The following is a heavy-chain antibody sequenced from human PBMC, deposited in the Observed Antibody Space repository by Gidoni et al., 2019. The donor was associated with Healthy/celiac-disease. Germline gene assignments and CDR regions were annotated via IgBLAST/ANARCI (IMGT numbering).Heavy chain of an antibody. CDR1: GYSFTSYW. D-gene: IGHD5-18*01. J-gene: IGHJ4*02. CDR2: IYPGDSDT. Sequence: EVQLVQSGAEVKTPGASLQISSKGSGYSFTSYWIGWVRQMPGKGLEWMGIIYPGDSDTRYSPAFQGQVTISADKSISTAYLQWSSLKASDTAMYYCARLDVDTVPFDYWGQGTLVTVSS. CDR3: ARLDVDTVPFDY. V-gene: IGHV5-51*03.